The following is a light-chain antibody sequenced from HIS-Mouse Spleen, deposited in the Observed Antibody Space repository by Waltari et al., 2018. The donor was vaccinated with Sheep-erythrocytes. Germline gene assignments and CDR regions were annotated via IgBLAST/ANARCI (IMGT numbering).Light chain of an antibody. Sequence: QSALTQPASVSGSPGRSITISCTGTSSDVGGYNYVSWYQQHPGKAPKLMIYEVRNRPSGVSNRFSGSKSGNTASLTISGLQAEDEADYYCSSYTSSSTPVVFGGGTKLTVL. J-gene: IGLJ2*01. CDR3: SSYTSSSTPVV. CDR1: SSDVGGYNY. V-gene: IGLV2-14*01. CDR2: EVR.